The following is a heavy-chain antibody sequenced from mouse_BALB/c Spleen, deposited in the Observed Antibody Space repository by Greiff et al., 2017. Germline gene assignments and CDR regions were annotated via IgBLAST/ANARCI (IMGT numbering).Heavy chain of an antibody. CDR2: IWAGGST. J-gene: IGHJ4*01. V-gene: IGHV2-9*02. Sequence: VKLMESGPGLVAPSQSLSITCTVSGFSLTSYGVHWVRQPPGKGLEWLGVIWAGGSTNYNSALMSRLSISKDNSKSQVFLKMNSLQTDDTAMYYCARDLWDGNPYYYAMDYWGQGTSVTVSS. CDR1: GFSLTSYG. D-gene: IGHD2-1*01. CDR3: ARDLWDGNPYYYAMDY.